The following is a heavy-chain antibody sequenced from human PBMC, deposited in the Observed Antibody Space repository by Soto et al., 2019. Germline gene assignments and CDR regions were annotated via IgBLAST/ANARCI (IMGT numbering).Heavy chain of an antibody. J-gene: IGHJ6*02. CDR3: AREVRYFGNYYYGMDV. CDR1: GFTFSSYW. D-gene: IGHD3-9*01. CDR2: IEQDGSEK. Sequence: QPGGSLRLSCAASGFTFSSYWMSWVRQAPGKGLEWVANIEQDGSEKYYVDSVKGRFTISRDNAKNSLYLQMNSLRAEDTAVYYCAREVRYFGNYYYGMDVWGQGTTVTVSS. V-gene: IGHV3-7*01.